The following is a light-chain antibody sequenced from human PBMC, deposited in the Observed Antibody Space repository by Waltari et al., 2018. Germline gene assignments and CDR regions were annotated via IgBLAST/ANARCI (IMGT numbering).Light chain of an antibody. CDR2: DNK. J-gene: IGLJ3*02. Sequence: QSVLTQPPSVSAAPGHNVTISCSGSSSNIGNNDVSWYQQLPGTAPKLLIYDNKKRPSGTPDRFSGSKSGTSATLGITGLQTGDEADYYCGTWDTSLTAGVFGGGTKLTVL. V-gene: IGLV1-51*01. CDR1: SSNIGNND. CDR3: GTWDTSLTAGV.